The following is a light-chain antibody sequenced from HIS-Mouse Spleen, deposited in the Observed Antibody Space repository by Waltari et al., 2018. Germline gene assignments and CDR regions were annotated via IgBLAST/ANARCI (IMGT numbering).Light chain of an antibody. J-gene: IGKJ4*01. V-gene: IGKV2-28*01. Sequence: DTVMTQSPLSLHVTPEEPASISCRSSQSLLHSNGYNYLDWYLQKPGQSPQLLIYLGSNRASGVPDRFSGSGSGTDFTLKISRVEAEDVGVYYCMQALQTPLFGGGTKVEIK. CDR3: MQALQTPL. CDR1: QSLLHSNGYNY. CDR2: LGS.